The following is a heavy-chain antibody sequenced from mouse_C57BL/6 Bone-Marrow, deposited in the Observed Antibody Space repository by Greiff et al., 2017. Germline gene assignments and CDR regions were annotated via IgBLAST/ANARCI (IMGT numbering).Heavy chain of an antibody. V-gene: IGHV5-4*03. J-gene: IGHJ4*01. Sequence: DVMLVESGGGLVKPGGSLKLSCAASGFTFSSYAMSWVRQTPEKRLEWVATISDGGSYTDYPDNVKGRFTISRDNAKNNLYLQMSHLKSEDPAMYYCARWAYAMDYWGQGTSVTVSS. CDR2: ISDGGSYT. CDR3: ARWAYAMDY. CDR1: GFTFSSYA.